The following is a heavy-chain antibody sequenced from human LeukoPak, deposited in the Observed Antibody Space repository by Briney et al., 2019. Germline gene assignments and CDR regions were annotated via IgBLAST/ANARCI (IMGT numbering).Heavy chain of an antibody. J-gene: IGHJ6*03. Sequence: TGGSLRLSCAASGFTFSSYGMNWVRQAPGKGLEWVSYISSSSSTIYYADSVKGRFTISRDNAKNSLYLQMNSLRAEDTAVYYCARERRVAAAGWGVGYYYYMDVWGKGTTVTVSS. CDR3: ARERRVAAAGWGVGYYYYMDV. V-gene: IGHV3-48*01. CDR2: ISSSSSTI. CDR1: GFTFSSYG. D-gene: IGHD6-13*01.